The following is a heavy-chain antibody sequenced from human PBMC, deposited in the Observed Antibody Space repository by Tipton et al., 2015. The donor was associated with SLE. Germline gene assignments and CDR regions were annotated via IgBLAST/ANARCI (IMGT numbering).Heavy chain of an antibody. J-gene: IGHJ4*02. D-gene: IGHD6-13*01. CDR1: GGSISSHY. CDR3: AFGYSSSWPLDY. CDR2: IYYSGST. Sequence: TLSLTCTVSGGSISSHYWSWIRQPPGKGLEWIGSIYYSGSTYYNPSLKSRVTISVDTSKNQFSLNLSSVTAADTAVYYCAFGYSSSWPLDYWGQGTLVTVSS. V-gene: IGHV4-39*07.